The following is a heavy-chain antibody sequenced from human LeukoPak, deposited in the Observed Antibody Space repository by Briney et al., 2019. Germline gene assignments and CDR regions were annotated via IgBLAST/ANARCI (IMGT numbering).Heavy chain of an antibody. CDR3: ARGPILAPIALSDASNYFDP. Sequence: PSETLSLTCSVSGVSMSGNYWAWIRQSAEKRLEWIGRVYVSGDIGYDPSLTSGTTHYKPSLRSRVSISVDQSKNQFSLKVTSVTPADTGVYYCARGPILAPIALSDASNYFDPWGQGTLVTVSS. D-gene: IGHD1-7*01. J-gene: IGHJ5*02. CDR2: VYVSGDIGYDPSLTSGTT. V-gene: IGHV4-4*07. CDR1: GVSMSGNY.